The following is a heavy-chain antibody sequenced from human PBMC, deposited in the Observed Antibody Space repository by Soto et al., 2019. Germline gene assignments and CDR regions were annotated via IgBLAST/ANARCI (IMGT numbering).Heavy chain of an antibody. Sequence: QVQLQESGPGLVKPSETLSLTCTVSGGSISSYYWSWIRQPPGKGLEWIGYIYYSGSTNYNPSLQSRVTISVDTSKNQFSLKLSSVTAADTAVYYCARGTGYSSGWHREDYWGQGTLVTVSS. CDR1: GGSISSYY. J-gene: IGHJ4*02. CDR2: IYYSGST. CDR3: ARGTGYSSGWHREDY. V-gene: IGHV4-59*01. D-gene: IGHD6-19*01.